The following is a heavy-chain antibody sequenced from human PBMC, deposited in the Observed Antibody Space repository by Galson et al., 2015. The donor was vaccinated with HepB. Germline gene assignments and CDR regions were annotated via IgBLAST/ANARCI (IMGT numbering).Heavy chain of an antibody. Sequence: SLRLSCAASGFSFNSYDMHWVRQAPDMGLEWVAGISYDGRNKYYADSVKGRITVSREDSKNALCLQMINLRVEDTALYYCVRGTLIRGFVEAEDACWGQGTLVTVSS. V-gene: IGHV3-30*04. CDR2: ISYDGRNK. CDR3: VRGTLIRGFVEAEDAC. D-gene: IGHD2-15*01. J-gene: IGHJ4*02. CDR1: GFSFNSYD.